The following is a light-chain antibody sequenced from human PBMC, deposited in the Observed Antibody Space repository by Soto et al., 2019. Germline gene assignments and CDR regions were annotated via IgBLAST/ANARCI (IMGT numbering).Light chain of an antibody. CDR1: QSVSSSY. Sequence: EIVLTQSPATLSLSAGERATLSCRPSQSVSSSYLAWYQQKPGQAPRLLIYGASTRAAGIPDRSSGSGAGTDFTLTITRLEPEDSAVYFCQQYTGPPTTFGQGTRLEIK. CDR2: GAS. V-gene: IGKV3-20*01. J-gene: IGKJ5*01. CDR3: QQYTGPPTT.